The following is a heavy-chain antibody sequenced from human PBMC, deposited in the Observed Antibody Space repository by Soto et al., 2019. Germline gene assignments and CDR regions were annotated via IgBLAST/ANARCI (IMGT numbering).Heavy chain of an antibody. Sequence: SETLSLTCTVSGGSISSYYWSWIRQPPGKGLEWIGYIYYSGSTNYNPSLKSRVTISVDTSKNQFSLKLSSVTAADTAVYYGARFIIRSDAFDIWGQGTMVTVAS. CDR3: ARFIIRSDAFDI. D-gene: IGHD3-16*02. CDR2: IYYSGST. V-gene: IGHV4-59*01. CDR1: GGSISSYY. J-gene: IGHJ3*02.